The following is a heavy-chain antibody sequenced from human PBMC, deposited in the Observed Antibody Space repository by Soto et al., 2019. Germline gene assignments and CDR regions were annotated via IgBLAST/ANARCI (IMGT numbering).Heavy chain of an antibody. CDR1: GGSISSSSYY. J-gene: IGHJ4*02. Sequence: SETLSLTCTVSGGSISSSSYYWGWIRQPPGKGLEWIGSIYYSGSTYYNPSLKSRVTISVDTSKNQFSLKLSSVTAADTAVYYCARLVYNWNEFDYSGQGTLVTVSS. CDR3: ARLVYNWNEFDY. V-gene: IGHV4-39*01. CDR2: IYYSGST. D-gene: IGHD1-1*01.